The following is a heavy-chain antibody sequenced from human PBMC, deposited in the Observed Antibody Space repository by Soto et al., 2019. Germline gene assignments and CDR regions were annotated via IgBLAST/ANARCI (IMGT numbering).Heavy chain of an antibody. CDR3: AHRVLRTVFGLVTTTAIYFDF. CDR2: IYWDDDK. V-gene: IGHV2-5*02. Sequence: QITLNESGPTQVKPRQALTLTCTFSGFSLTTSGVGVGWIRQSPGKAPEWLALIYWDDDKRYSPSLKSRLTITKDTPKIQVVLIMADLDPADTATYYCAHRVLRTVFGLVTTTAIYFDFWGQGTPVAVSS. CDR1: GFSLTTSGVG. J-gene: IGHJ4*02. D-gene: IGHD3-3*01.